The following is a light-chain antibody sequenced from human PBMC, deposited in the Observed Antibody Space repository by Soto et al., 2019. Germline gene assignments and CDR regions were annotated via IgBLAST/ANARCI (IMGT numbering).Light chain of an antibody. CDR2: LTS. J-gene: IGKJ1*01. V-gene: IGKV3-11*01. CDR3: HQRQSWPRT. Sequence: EIVMTQSPATLSVSPGERATLSCRASQSVGSDLAWYQQKPGQAPRLLIYLTSNRAAGIPARFSGSGSGTDFTLTISDVEPEDFAVYYCHQRQSWPRTFGQGTKVDIK. CDR1: QSVGSD.